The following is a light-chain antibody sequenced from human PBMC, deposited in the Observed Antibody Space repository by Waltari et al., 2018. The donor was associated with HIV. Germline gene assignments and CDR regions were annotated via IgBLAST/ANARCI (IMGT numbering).Light chain of an antibody. Sequence: EIVLTQSPDTLSLSPGERATLSCRASQNIRTYLAWYQQKPGQAPRLLISDASNRASGVPVRFSGSGSGTDFTLTISSLEPEDFAVYYCQQRRNWPPGVTFGPATKVDI. CDR1: QNIRTY. J-gene: IGKJ3*01. V-gene: IGKV3-11*01. CDR2: DAS. CDR3: QQRRNWPPGVT.